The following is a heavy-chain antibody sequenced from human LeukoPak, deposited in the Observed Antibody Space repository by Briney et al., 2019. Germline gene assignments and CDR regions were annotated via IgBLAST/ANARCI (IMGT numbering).Heavy chain of an antibody. CDR3: ARDPSEYGSYSYFDY. V-gene: IGHV1-2*02. Sequence: GASVKVSCKASGYTFTGYYMHWVRQAPGQGLEWMGWINPNSGGTNYAQKFQGRVTMTRDTSISTAYMELSRLRSDDTAVYYCARDPSEYGSYSYFDYWGQGTLVTVSS. CDR1: GYTFTGYY. J-gene: IGHJ4*02. CDR2: INPNSGGT. D-gene: IGHD1-26*01.